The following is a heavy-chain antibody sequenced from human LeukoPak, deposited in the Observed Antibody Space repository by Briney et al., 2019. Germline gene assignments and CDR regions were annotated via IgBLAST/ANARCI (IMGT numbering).Heavy chain of an antibody. CDR1: GFTFRSYW. Sequence: VGSLRLSCAASGFTFRSYWMSWVRQAPGKGLEWVANIKQDGSEKYYVDSVKGRFTISRDNAKNSLYLQMNSLRAEDTAVYYCARNPRPGEKENSAIDYWGQGTLVTVSS. V-gene: IGHV3-7*01. CDR3: ARNPRPGEKENSAIDY. D-gene: IGHD1-26*01. J-gene: IGHJ4*02. CDR2: IKQDGSEK.